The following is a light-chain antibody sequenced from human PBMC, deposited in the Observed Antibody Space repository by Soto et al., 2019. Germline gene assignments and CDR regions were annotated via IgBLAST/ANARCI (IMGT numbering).Light chain of an antibody. CDR3: QQRSNWPPFT. Sequence: EVVLTQSPATLSLSPRERATLSCRASQSVSSSLAWYQQKPGQTPRLLIYDASNRATGIPARFSGSGSGTDFTLTINSLESEDFAVYYCQQRSNWPPFTFGPGTTVDVK. CDR1: QSVSSS. CDR2: DAS. V-gene: IGKV3-11*01. J-gene: IGKJ3*01.